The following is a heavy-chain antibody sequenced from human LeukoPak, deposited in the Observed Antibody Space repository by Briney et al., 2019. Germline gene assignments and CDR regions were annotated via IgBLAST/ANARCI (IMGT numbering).Heavy chain of an antibody. CDR1: GGSISSGGYY. V-gene: IGHV4-31*03. CDR3: AGAIVVVPAAPSSWFDP. CDR2: IYYSGST. J-gene: IGHJ5*02. Sequence: PSQTLSLTCTVSGGSISSGGYYWSWIRQHPGKGLEWIGYIYYSGSTYYNPSLKSRVTISVDTSKNQFSLKLSSVTAADTAVYYCAGAIVVVPAAPSSWFDPWGQRTLVTVSS. D-gene: IGHD2-2*01.